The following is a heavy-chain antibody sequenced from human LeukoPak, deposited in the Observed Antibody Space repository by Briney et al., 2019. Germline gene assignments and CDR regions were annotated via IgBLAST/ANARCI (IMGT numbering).Heavy chain of an antibody. CDR3: ARDLYDFWSGTKPYFQH. Sequence: ASVKVSCKASGYTFTGYYMHWVRQAPAQGLEWMGRINPNSGGTNYAQKFQGRVTMTRDTSISTAYMELSRLRSDDTAVYYCARDLYDFWSGTKPYFQHWGQGTLVTVSS. CDR2: INPNSGGT. J-gene: IGHJ1*01. D-gene: IGHD3-3*01. CDR1: GYTFTGYY. V-gene: IGHV1-2*06.